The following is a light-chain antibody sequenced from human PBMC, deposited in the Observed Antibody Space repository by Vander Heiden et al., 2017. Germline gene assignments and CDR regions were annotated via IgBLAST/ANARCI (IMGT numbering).Light chain of an antibody. Sequence: DIQMTQSPSSLSASVGDRVTIACRASQNIINFLNWYQQKPGKAPKLLIYAASTLQSGVPSRFGGSGSATDFTLSISSLQPEDFATYYCQQSYSAPWTFGQGTQLEIK. CDR1: QNIINF. V-gene: IGKV1-39*01. J-gene: IGKJ1*01. CDR2: AAS. CDR3: QQSYSAPWT.